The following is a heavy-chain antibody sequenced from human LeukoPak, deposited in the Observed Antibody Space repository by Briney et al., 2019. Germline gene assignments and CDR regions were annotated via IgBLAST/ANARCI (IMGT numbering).Heavy chain of an antibody. Sequence: ASVKVSCKVSGYTLTELSMHWVRQAPGKGLAWMGGFDPEDGETIYAQKFQGRVTMTEDTSTDTAYMELSSLRSEDTAVYYCATYYYDSSISDHWGQGTLVTVSS. D-gene: IGHD3-22*01. CDR3: ATYYYDSSISDH. J-gene: IGHJ5*02. V-gene: IGHV1-24*01. CDR2: FDPEDGET. CDR1: GYTLTELS.